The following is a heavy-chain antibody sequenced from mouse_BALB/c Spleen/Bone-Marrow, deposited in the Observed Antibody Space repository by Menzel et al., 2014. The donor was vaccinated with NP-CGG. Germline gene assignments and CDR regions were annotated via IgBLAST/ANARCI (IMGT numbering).Heavy chain of an antibody. V-gene: IGHV14-3*02. CDR3: GNYYYGSSLLAY. CDR2: IDPANGNT. CDR1: GFNIKDTY. Sequence: DVQLQESGAELVKPGASVKLSCTASGFNIKDTYMHWVKQRPEQGLEWIGRIDPANGNTKYDPKFQGKATITADTSSNKAYLQRRSLTTEDAAVYYCGNYYYGSSLLAYWGQGTLVTVSA. D-gene: IGHD1-1*01. J-gene: IGHJ3*01.